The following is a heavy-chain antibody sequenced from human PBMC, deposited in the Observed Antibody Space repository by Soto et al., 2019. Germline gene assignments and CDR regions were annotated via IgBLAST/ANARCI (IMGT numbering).Heavy chain of an antibody. CDR3: AASSWYERWFDP. CDR2: ISAYSGDT. CDR1: GYTFSTHG. Sequence: QVQLVQSGAEVKKPGASVRVSCQASGYTFSTHGITWVRQAPGQGLEWMGWISAYSGDTNYAQKFQGGVTMTTDTYTSTAYMELRSLRSDDTAVYYCAASSWYERWFDPWGQGTLVTVSS. D-gene: IGHD6-13*01. V-gene: IGHV1-18*01. J-gene: IGHJ5*02.